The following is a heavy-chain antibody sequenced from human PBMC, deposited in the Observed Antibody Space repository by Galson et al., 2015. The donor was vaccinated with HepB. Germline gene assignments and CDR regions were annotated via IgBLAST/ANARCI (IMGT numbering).Heavy chain of an antibody. Sequence: SVKVSCKASGYTFTSYYIHWVRQAPGQGLEWMGIINPSGGSTSYAQKFQGRVTMTRDTSTSTVYMELSSLRSEDTAVYYCARVRRDYGGVLDYWGQGTLVTVSS. V-gene: IGHV1-46*01. CDR1: GYTFTSYY. D-gene: IGHD4-23*01. CDR3: ARVRRDYGGVLDY. CDR2: INPSGGST. J-gene: IGHJ4*02.